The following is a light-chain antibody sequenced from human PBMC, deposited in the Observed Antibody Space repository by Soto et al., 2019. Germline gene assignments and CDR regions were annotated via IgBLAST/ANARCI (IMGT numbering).Light chain of an antibody. J-gene: IGKJ2*01. CDR2: GSS. CDR1: QSISSSA. V-gene: IGKV3-20*01. Sequence: DIVLTQSPGTLSLSPGERVILSCRTSQSISSSALAWYQQKPGQVPSLLIYGSSRRATGIPDRFSGSGSGTDFTLTISSLEPEDFAVYFCQQYVTSPYTFGQGTKLEI. CDR3: QQYVTSPYT.